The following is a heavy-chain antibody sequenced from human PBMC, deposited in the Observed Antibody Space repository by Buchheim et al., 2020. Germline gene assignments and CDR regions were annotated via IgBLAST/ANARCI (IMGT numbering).Heavy chain of an antibody. D-gene: IGHD6-19*01. J-gene: IGHJ4*02. CDR2: IYYSGST. CDR1: GGSISSYY. V-gene: IGHV4-59*12. Sequence: QVQLQESGPGLVKPSETLSLTCTVSGGSISSYYWSWIRQPPGKGLEWIGYIYYSGSTNYNPSLKSRVTISVDTSKNQFSLKLSSVTAADTAVYYCARARIAVAVFDYWGQGTL. CDR3: ARARIAVAVFDY.